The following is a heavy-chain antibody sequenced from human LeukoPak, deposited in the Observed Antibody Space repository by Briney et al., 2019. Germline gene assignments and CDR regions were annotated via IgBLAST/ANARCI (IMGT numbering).Heavy chain of an antibody. CDR2: IVVGSGNT. J-gene: IGHJ4*02. V-gene: IGHV1-58*02. Sequence: ASVKVSCKASGFTFTNSTMQWVRQARGQRLEWIGWIVVGSGNTNYARKFHGRVTITRDMSTSTAYMDLSRLRSDDTAVYYCARGSIVGATFDYFDYWGQGTLVTVSS. CDR3: ARGSIVGATFDYFDY. D-gene: IGHD1-26*01. CDR1: GFTFTNST.